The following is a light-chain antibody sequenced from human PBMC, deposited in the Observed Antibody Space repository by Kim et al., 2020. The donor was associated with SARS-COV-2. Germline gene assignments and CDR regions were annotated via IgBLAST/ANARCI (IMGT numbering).Light chain of an antibody. CDR2: YDD. CDR1: NLGRQR. CDR3: QVWDSSSDHVV. V-gene: IGLV3-21*04. J-gene: IGLJ2*01. Sequence: APGKTARLTCGGNNLGRQRVHWYQQKPGQAPVLVIYYDDNRPSGIPERFSGSNSGNTATLTISRVEAGDEADYYCQVWDSSSDHVVFGGGTQLTVL.